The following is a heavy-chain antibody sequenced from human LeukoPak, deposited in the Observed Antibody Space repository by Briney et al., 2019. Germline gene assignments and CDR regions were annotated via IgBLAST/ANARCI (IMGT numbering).Heavy chain of an antibody. CDR2: ISYDGSNK. V-gene: IGHV3-30*04. CDR1: GFTFISYA. D-gene: IGHD5-12*01. J-gene: IGHJ4*02. CDR3: ARSEYNGYSPLDY. Sequence: GGSLRLSCVASGFTFISYAMHWVRQAPGKGLEWVAVISYDGSNKYYADSVKGRFTISRDNSKNTLYLQMNSLRAEDTAVYYCARSEYNGYSPLDYWGQGTLVTVSS.